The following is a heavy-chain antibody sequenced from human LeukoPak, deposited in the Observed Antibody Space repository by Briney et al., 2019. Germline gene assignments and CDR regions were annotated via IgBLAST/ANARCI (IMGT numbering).Heavy chain of an antibody. CDR3: VKYSGFDYFFDF. D-gene: IGHD5-12*01. V-gene: IGHV3-64D*06. CDR2: ISSNGGST. CDR1: GFTFSNSA. J-gene: IGHJ4*02. Sequence: PGGSLRLSCLASGFTFSNSAMYWVRQAPGKGLEYVSAISSNGGSTYYADSVKGRFTISRDNSKSTLYLQMSSLRAEDTAVYYCVKYSGFDYFFDFWGQGTLVTVSS.